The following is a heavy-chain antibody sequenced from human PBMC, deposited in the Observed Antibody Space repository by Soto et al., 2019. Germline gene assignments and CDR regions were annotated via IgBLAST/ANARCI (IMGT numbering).Heavy chain of an antibody. CDR3: ARDRWHRGYDYYYYYGMDV. J-gene: IGHJ6*02. CDR2: IYYSGST. CDR1: GGSISSGGYY. D-gene: IGHD5-12*01. Sequence: PSETLSLTCTVSGGSISSGGYYWSWIRQHPGKGLEWIGYIYYSGSTYYNPSLKSRVTISVDTSKNQFSLKLSSVTAADTAVYYCARDRWHRGYDYYYYYGMDVWGQGTTVTVSS. V-gene: IGHV4-31*03.